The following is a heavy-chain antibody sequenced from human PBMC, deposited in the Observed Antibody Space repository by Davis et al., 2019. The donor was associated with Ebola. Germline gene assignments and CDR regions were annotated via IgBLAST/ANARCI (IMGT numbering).Heavy chain of an antibody. V-gene: IGHV3-7*01. J-gene: IGHJ4*02. Sequence: GESLKISCAASGFTFSIHWMSWVRQAPGKGLEWVANINQDGSEKYYVDSVKGRFTISRDNAKNSLFLHMNSLRAEDTAVYYCVTENWYRFESWGQGTLVTVSS. CDR1: GFTFSIHW. D-gene: IGHD1/OR15-1a*01. CDR2: INQDGSEK. CDR3: VTENWYRFES.